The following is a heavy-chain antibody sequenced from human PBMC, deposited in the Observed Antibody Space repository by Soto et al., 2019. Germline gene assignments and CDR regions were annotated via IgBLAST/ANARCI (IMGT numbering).Heavy chain of an antibody. J-gene: IGHJ3*02. CDR3: ARVDRGTVTTVVDAFDI. D-gene: IGHD1-1*01. CDR2: MSHSGGT. Sequence: QVQLQQWGAGLLKPSETLSLTCAVYGGFVSSGSYYWSWIRQPPGKGLEWIGSMSHSGGTHFNPALKRRFTISVDTSKNPFPLNIYSVTAADTALYYCARVDRGTVTTVVDAFDIWGPGTMVTVSS. V-gene: IGHV4-34*01. CDR1: GGFVSSGSYY.